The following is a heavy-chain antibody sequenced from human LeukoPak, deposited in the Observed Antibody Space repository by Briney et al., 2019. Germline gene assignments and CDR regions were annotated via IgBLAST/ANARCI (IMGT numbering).Heavy chain of an antibody. J-gene: IGHJ4*02. V-gene: IGHV3-23*01. CDR1: GFTFSSYA. CDR2: ISGSGGST. CDR3: AKGRTAFDS. D-gene: IGHD2-2*01. Sequence: GGSLGLSCVASGFTFSSYAMSWVRQAPGKGLEWVSVISGSGGSTYYADSVKGRFTISRDNSKNTLYLQMNSLRAEDTAVYYCAKGRTAFDSWGQGTLVTVSS.